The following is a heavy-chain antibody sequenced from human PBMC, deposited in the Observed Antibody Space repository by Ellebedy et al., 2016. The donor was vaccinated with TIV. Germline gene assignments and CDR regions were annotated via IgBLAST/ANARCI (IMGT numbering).Heavy chain of an antibody. D-gene: IGHD6-19*01. CDR3: AKGRGWGSDSSAPRYYFDS. CDR2: ISHTGSRT. V-gene: IGHV3-23*01. CDR1: GFTFNSYA. Sequence: GESLKISCAASGFTFNSYAMSWVRQAPGKGLEWVSTISHTGSRTYYANSVEGRFILPRDNSKRTLYLQMNSLRAEDTAVYYCAKGRGWGSDSSAPRYYFDSWGLGTLVTVSS. J-gene: IGHJ4*02.